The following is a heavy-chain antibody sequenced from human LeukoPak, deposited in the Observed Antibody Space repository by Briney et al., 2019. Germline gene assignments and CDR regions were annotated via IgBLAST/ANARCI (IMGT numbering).Heavy chain of an antibody. V-gene: IGHV5-51*01. Sequence: GESLKISCKGSGYSFTSYWIGWVRQMPGKGLEWMGITYPGDSDTRYSPSFQGQVTISADKSISTAYLQWSSLKASDTAMYYCARAVDIAKGGYYYYGMDVWGQGTTVTVSS. CDR2: TYPGDSDT. CDR3: ARAVDIAKGGYYYYGMDV. D-gene: IGHD3-16*01. CDR1: GYSFTSYW. J-gene: IGHJ6*02.